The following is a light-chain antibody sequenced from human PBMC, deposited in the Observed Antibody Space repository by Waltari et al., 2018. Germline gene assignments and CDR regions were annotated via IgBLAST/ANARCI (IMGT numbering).Light chain of an antibody. CDR2: KDT. J-gene: IGLJ2*01. V-gene: IGLV3-27*01. CDR3: YSATDNNLRI. Sequence: SYELTQPSSVSVSPGQTARITCSGDILAKKYSRWFQQKPGQAPVQVIYKDTERPSGIPERFSASSSGTTVTLTISGAQVEDEADYYCYSATDNNLRIFGGGTKLTVL. CDR1: ILAKKY.